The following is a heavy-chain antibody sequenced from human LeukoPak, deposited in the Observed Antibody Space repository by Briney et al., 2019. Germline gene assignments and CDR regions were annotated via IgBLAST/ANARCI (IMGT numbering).Heavy chain of an antibody. CDR1: GYTFTHHY. D-gene: IGHD2-8*01. CDR2: INPNSGET. CDR3: ASEGYGVKPFGS. V-gene: IGHV1-2*06. Sequence: GASVKVSCKVSGYTFTHHYSHWVRQAPGQGLDWMGRINPNSGETNYKDKLQGRITMTRATSISTPYLEVTRLTADDTAVYYCASEGYGVKPFGSWGQGTLVIVSS. J-gene: IGHJ5*01.